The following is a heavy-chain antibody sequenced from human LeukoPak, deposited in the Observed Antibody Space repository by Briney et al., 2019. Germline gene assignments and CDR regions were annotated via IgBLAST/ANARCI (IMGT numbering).Heavy chain of an antibody. V-gene: IGHV1-8*01. D-gene: IGHD5-18*01. Sequence: ASVTVSCKASGYAFSIYDINWVRQAPGQGLEWMGWINPNSDNTGYAKKFQGRVTMTRNMSASTAYMELSSLKSEDTAVYYCARFNSNHWFFDLWGRGTLVSVSS. CDR1: GYAFSIYD. J-gene: IGHJ2*01. CDR3: ARFNSNHWFFDL. CDR2: INPNSDNT.